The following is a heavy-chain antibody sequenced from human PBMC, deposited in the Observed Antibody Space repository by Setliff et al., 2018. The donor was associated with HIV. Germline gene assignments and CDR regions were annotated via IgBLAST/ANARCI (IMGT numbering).Heavy chain of an antibody. D-gene: IGHD3-3*02. Sequence: GGSLRLSCAASGFTFNNAWMTWVRQAPGKGLEWVANINQDGSEKNYVDSVKGRFTISRDNAKNSLYLQMDSLRVEDTTVYYCTRKLAPGHGMDVWGQGTTVTVSS. CDR1: GFTFNNAW. CDR3: TRKLAPGHGMDV. CDR2: INQDGSEK. J-gene: IGHJ6*02. V-gene: IGHV3-7*01.